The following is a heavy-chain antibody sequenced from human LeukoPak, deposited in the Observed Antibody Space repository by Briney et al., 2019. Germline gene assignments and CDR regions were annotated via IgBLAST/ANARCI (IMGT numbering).Heavy chain of an antibody. V-gene: IGHV3-11*04. CDR1: GVTFSDYY. J-gene: IGHJ6*03. CDR3: ARILEGYHYYMDV. CDR2: IGTGGSIT. Sequence: PGGSLRLSCAASGVTFSDYYMSWIRQAPGKGLQWVSYIGTGGSITYYADPVKGRFTISRDNAKNSLYLQMNSLRVEDTAVYYCARILEGYHYYMDVWGKGTTVTVSS.